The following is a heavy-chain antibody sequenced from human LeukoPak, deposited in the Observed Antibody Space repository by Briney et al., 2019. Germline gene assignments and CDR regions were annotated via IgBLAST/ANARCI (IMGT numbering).Heavy chain of an antibody. CDR3: AKDPFYGDYV. V-gene: IGHV3-23*01. D-gene: IGHD4-17*01. CDR2: IGGSGST. CDR1: GFTLSSSA. Sequence: GGSLRLSCAASGFTLSSSAISWVRQAPGKELEWVSAIGGSGSTYYADSVKGRFTISRDNSKNTLYLQMNSLRAEDTAVYYCAKDPFYGDYVWGQGTMVTVSS. J-gene: IGHJ3*01.